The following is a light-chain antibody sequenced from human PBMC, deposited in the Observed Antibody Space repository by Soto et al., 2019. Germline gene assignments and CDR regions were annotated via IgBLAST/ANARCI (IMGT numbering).Light chain of an antibody. CDR1: SSNIGAGYD. Sequence: QSVLTQPPSVSGAPGQRVTISCTGSSSNIGAGYDVHWYQQLPGAAPKLMIYKDTNRPSGVSHRFSGSKSGNTASLTISGLQAEDEANYYCTSYTTSSTYVFGTGTKLTVL. CDR3: TSYTTSSTYV. CDR2: KDT. V-gene: IGLV1-40*01. J-gene: IGLJ1*01.